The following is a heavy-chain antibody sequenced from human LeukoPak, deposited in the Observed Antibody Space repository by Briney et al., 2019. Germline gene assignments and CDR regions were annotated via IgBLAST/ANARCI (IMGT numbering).Heavy chain of an antibody. Sequence: SGGSLRLSCAASGFTFSSYAMSWVRQAPGKGLEWVSAISGSGVYTYYADSVKGRFTISRDNSKNTLSLQVNTLRAEDTAVYFCAKGDTWSSSGCEYWGQGTLVTVSS. CDR3: AKGDTWSSSGCEY. V-gene: IGHV3-23*01. J-gene: IGHJ4*02. CDR2: ISGSGVYT. D-gene: IGHD6-6*01. CDR1: GFTFSSYA.